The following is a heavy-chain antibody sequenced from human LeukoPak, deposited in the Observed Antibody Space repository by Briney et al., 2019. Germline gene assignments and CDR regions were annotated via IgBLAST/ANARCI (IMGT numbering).Heavy chain of an antibody. CDR1: GFTFSSYD. CDR2: IGTAGDT. D-gene: IGHD2-15*01. V-gene: IGHV3-13*01. CDR3: ARGTRYCSGGSCYSGASNWFDP. Sequence: GGSLRLSCAASGFTFSSYDMHWVRQATGKGLEWVSAIGTAGDTYYPGSVKGRFTISRENAKNSLYLQMNGLRAGDTAVYYCARGTRYCSGGSCYSGASNWFDPWGQGTLVTVSS. J-gene: IGHJ5*02.